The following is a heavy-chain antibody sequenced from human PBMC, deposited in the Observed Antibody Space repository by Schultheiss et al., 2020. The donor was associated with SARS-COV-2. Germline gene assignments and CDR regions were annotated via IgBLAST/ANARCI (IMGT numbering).Heavy chain of an antibody. D-gene: IGHD6-19*01. CDR2: IYYSGST. V-gene: IGHV4-61*08. J-gene: IGHJ4*02. CDR3: AREPLEQWLPRGNY. Sequence: SETLSLTCAVSGGSISSGGYSWSWIRQPPGKGLEWIGYIYYSGSTNYNPSLKSRVTMSVDTSKNQFSLKLSSVTAADTAVYYCAREPLEQWLPRGNYWGQGTLVTVSS. CDR1: GGSISSGGYS.